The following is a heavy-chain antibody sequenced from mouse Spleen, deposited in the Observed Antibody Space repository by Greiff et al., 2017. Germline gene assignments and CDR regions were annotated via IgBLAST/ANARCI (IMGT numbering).Heavy chain of an antibody. Sequence: EVKLMESGGGLVKPGGSLKLSCAASGFTFSSYTMSWVRQTPEKRLEWVATISGGGGNTYYPDSVKGRFTISRDNAKNTLYLQMSSLRSEDTALYYCARHLRNYYGSSYNFDYWGQGTTLTVSS. CDR3: ARHLRNYYGSSYNFDY. CDR1: GFTFSSYT. V-gene: IGHV5-9*01. D-gene: IGHD1-1*01. CDR2: ISGGGGNT. J-gene: IGHJ2*01.